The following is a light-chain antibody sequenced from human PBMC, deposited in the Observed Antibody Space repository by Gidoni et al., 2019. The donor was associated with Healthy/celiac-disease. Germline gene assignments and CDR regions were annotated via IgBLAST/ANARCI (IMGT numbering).Light chain of an antibody. J-gene: IGLJ1*01. V-gene: IGLV2-14*01. CDR2: EVS. CDR1: SSDVGGYNY. Sequence: QSALTQPASVSGSPGQSIPISCTGTSSDVGGYNYVSWYQQHPGKAPKLMIYEVSNRPSGVSNRFSGSKSGNTAPLTISGLQAEDEADYYCSSYTSSSTLGYVFGTGTKVTVL. CDR3: SSYTSSSTLGYV.